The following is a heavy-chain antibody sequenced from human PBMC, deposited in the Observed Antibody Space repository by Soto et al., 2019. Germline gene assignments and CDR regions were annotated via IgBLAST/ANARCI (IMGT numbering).Heavy chain of an antibody. D-gene: IGHD6-19*01. Sequence: GGSLRLSCAASGLTFSNAWVSWVRQSPGKGLEWVGRIKSKTDGGTADYAAPVNGRFTISRDDSKNTLYLQMNSLKTEDTAVYYCTRESRATSGWYGDFDIWGQGTMVTVSS. CDR1: GLTFSNAW. CDR3: TRESRATSGWYGDFDI. V-gene: IGHV3-15*01. CDR2: IKSKTDGGTA. J-gene: IGHJ3*02.